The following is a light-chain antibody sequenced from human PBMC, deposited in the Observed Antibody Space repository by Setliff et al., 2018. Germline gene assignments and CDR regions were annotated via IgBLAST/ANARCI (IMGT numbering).Light chain of an antibody. CDR2: AVS. CDR1: SSDVGSYDL. V-gene: IGLV2-14*03. Sequence: QSALAQPASVSGSPGQSITISCSGTSSDVGSYDLVSWYQQHPGKAPKLIIYAVSDRPSGVSNRFSGSKSGNTASLTISGLQTEDVADYYCNAYTSGSTYVFGTGTKVTVL. J-gene: IGLJ1*01. CDR3: NAYTSGSTYV.